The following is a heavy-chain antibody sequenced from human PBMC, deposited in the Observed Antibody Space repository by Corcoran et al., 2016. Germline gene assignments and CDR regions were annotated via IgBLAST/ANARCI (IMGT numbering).Heavy chain of an antibody. V-gene: IGHV1-69*01. CDR3: ARESGYCSGGSCYSWVWFDP. CDR1: GGTFSSYA. CDR2: IIPIFGTA. D-gene: IGHD2-15*01. Sequence: QVQLVQSGAEVKKPGSSVKVSCKASGGTFSSYAISWVRQAPGQGLEWMGGIIPIFGTANYAQKFQGRVTITADESTSTAYMELSSLRSEDTAGYYCARESGYCSGGSCYSWVWFDPWGQGTLVTVSS. J-gene: IGHJ5*02.